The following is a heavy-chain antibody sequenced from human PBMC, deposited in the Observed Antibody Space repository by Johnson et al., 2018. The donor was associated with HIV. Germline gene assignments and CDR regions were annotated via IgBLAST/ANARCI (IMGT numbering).Heavy chain of an antibody. J-gene: IGHJ3*02. D-gene: IGHD1-1*01. V-gene: IGHV3-64*01. CDR2: ISSLGDNT. Sequence: ASGFTFSSHAMHWVRQAPGKGLEHVSAISSLGDNTYYPNSVTGRFTVSRDNFKNTLYLQMGGLRADDMAVYYCARRRDSFNNWQEPFDIWGQGTVVTVSS. CDR1: GFTFSSHA. CDR3: ARRRDSFNNWQEPFDI.